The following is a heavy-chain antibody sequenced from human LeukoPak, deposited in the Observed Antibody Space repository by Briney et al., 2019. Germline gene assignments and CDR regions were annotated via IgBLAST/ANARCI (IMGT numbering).Heavy chain of an antibody. V-gene: IGHV1-2*02. Sequence: ASVKVSCKASGYTFTGYYMHWVRQATGQGLEWMGWMNPNSGGTNYAQKFQGRVTMTSDTSISTAYMELSRLRSDDTAVYYCARDGVPYGDYVNDYGMDVWGQGTTVTVSS. CDR2: MNPNSGGT. CDR1: GYTFTGYY. CDR3: ARDGVPYGDYVNDYGMDV. D-gene: IGHD4-17*01. J-gene: IGHJ6*02.